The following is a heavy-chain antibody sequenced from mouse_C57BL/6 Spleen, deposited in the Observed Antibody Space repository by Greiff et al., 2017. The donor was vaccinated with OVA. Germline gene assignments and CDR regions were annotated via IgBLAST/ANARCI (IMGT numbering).Heavy chain of an antibody. J-gene: IGHJ3*01. CDR2: ISYDGSN. D-gene: IGHD2-1*01. V-gene: IGHV3-6*01. Sequence: EVQLQQSGPGLVKPSQSLSLTCSVTGYSITSGYYWNWIRQFPGNKLEWMGYISYDGSNNYNPSLKNRISITRDTSKNQFFLKLNSVTTEDTATYYCASLHYGNAWFAYWGQGTLVTVSA. CDR3: ASLHYGNAWFAY. CDR1: GYSITSGYY.